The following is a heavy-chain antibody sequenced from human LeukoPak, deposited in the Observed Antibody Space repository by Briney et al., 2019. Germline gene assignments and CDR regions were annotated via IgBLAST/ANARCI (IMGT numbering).Heavy chain of an antibody. Sequence: SETLSLTCTVSAGSIISGGYYWSWIRQHPGNNLEWIGDIYYSGSTYYNPSLKSRLTISLDTSKNQFSLKLTSVTAADTAVYYCARACLGGGDCPERPGFDNWGQGTLVTVSS. D-gene: IGHD2-21*02. CDR2: IYYSGST. CDR1: AGSIISGGYY. CDR3: ARACLGGGDCPERPGFDN. J-gene: IGHJ4*02. V-gene: IGHV4-31*03.